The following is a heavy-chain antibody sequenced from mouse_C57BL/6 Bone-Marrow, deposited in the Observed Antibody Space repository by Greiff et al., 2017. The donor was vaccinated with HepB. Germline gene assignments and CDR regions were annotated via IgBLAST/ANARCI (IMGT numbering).Heavy chain of an antibody. D-gene: IGHD1-1*01. Sequence: QVQLQQSGAELARPGASVKLSCKASGYTFTSYGISWVKQRTGQGLEWIGEIYPRSGNTYYNEKFKGKATLTADKSSSTAYMELRSLTSEDSAVYFCARGDTTVGRWFAYWGQGTLVTVSA. CDR2: IYPRSGNT. V-gene: IGHV1-81*01. CDR3: ARGDTTVGRWFAY. J-gene: IGHJ3*01. CDR1: GYTFTSYG.